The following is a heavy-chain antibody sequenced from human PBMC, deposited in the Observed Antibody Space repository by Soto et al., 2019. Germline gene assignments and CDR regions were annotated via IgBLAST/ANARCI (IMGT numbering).Heavy chain of an antibody. Sequence: GASVKVSCNASGGTISSFTISWVRQAPGQGLEWMGGIIPNFGTANYAQKFQGRVTITADESTSTAYMELSSLRSEDTAVYYCARDLKQYYYDSSGYQGGDAFDIWGQGTMVTVSS. CDR1: GGTISSFT. V-gene: IGHV1-69*13. CDR3: ARDLKQYYYDSSGYQGGDAFDI. J-gene: IGHJ3*02. D-gene: IGHD3-22*01. CDR2: IIPNFGTA.